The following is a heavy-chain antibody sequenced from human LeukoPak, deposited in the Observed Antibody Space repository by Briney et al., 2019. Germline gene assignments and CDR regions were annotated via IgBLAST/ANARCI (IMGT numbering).Heavy chain of an antibody. V-gene: IGHV3-30*04. J-gene: IGHJ4*02. CDR2: ISYDGSKK. CDR3: ARVQTRMTTVTTLDY. D-gene: IGHD4-17*01. Sequence: GGSLRLSCAASGFTFNSYATHWVRQAPGKGLEWVAVISYDGSKKNYADSVKGRFTISRDNSKNTLYLQMNSLRAEDTAVYYCARVQTRMTTVTTLDYWGQGTLVTVSS. CDR1: GFTFNSYA.